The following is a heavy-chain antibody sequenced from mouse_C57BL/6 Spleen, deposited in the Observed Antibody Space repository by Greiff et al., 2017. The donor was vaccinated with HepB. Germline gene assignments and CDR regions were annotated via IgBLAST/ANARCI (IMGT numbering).Heavy chain of an antibody. CDR2: INPSSGYT. CDR1: GYTFTSYW. D-gene: IGHD1-1*01. Sequence: VQLQQSGAELAKPGASVKLSCKASGYTFTSYWMHWVKQRPGQGLEWIGYINPSSGYTKYNQKFKVKATLTADKSSSTAYMQLSSLTYEDSAVYYCARAGSSPYYYAMDYWGQGTSVTVSS. V-gene: IGHV1-7*01. J-gene: IGHJ4*01. CDR3: ARAGSSPYYYAMDY.